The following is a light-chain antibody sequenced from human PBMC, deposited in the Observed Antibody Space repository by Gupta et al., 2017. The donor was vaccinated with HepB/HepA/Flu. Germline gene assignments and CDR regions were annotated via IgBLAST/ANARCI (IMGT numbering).Light chain of an antibody. CDR3: QQRSNLA. J-gene: IGKJ4*01. Sequence: EIVVTQSPATLSLSPGERASLPCRTSQSVGNYLAWYQQKPGQALRLLIYDAANRAAGIPARFSGSGSGTDFTLTISSLEPEDFAVYYCQQRSNLAFGGGTKVEIK. CDR1: QSVGNY. CDR2: DAA. V-gene: IGKV3-11*01.